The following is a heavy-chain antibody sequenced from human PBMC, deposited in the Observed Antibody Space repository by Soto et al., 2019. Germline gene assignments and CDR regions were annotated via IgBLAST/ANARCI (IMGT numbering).Heavy chain of an antibody. CDR3: ASLPTIFGVVPPSTYYMDV. CDR2: IYSGGST. D-gene: IGHD3-3*01. Sequence: GGSLRISCAASGFTVSSNYMSWVRQAPGKGLEWVSVIYSGGSTYYADSVKGRFTISRDNSKNTLYLQMNSLRAEDTAVYYCASLPTIFGVVPPSTYYMDVWGKGTTVTVSS. J-gene: IGHJ6*03. CDR1: GFTVSSNY. V-gene: IGHV3-66*01.